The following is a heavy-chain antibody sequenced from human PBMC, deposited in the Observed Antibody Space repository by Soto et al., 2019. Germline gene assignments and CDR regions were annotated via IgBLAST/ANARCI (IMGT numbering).Heavy chain of an antibody. Sequence: QLQLQESGPGLVKPSETLSLTCTVSGGSIRTTDYYWGWIGQPPGKGLDWIGSMYYTGRTYYNPSLKSRVTTSVDTSKNQFSLKLTSVTAADTAVYYCARHLDPYYYGMDVWGQGTTVTVSS. D-gene: IGHD3-3*01. CDR1: GGSIRTTDYY. J-gene: IGHJ6*02. CDR3: ARHLDPYYYGMDV. V-gene: IGHV4-39*01. CDR2: MYYTGRT.